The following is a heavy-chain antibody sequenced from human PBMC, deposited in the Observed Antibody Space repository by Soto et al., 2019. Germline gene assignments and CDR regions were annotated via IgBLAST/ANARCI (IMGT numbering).Heavy chain of an antibody. Sequence: QVQLQESGPGLVKPSQTLSLTCTVSGDSISNANYYWSWIRQPPGKGLEWIGNIHISGNTYYTPSLKSRATISLDTSKIQFSLKGSPMTAADTAVYYCARGPGIAAATYYYGMDVWGYGTTVTVSS. CDR1: GDSISNANYY. CDR2: IHISGNT. D-gene: IGHD6-13*01. V-gene: IGHV4-30-4*01. CDR3: ARGPGIAAATYYYGMDV. J-gene: IGHJ6*04.